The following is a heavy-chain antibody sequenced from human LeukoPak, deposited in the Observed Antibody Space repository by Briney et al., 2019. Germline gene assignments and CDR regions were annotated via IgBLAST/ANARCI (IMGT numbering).Heavy chain of an antibody. CDR2: IYYSGST. Sequence: SETLSLTCTVSGGPISSYYWSWIRQPPGKGLEWIGYIYYSGSTNYNASLKSRVTISVDTSKNQFSLKLSSVTAADTAVYYCARHTYCSSSTCNDPWFDPWGQGTLVTVSS. CDR3: ARHTYCSSSTCNDPWFDP. J-gene: IGHJ5*02. D-gene: IGHD2-2*01. V-gene: IGHV4-59*08. CDR1: GGPISSYY.